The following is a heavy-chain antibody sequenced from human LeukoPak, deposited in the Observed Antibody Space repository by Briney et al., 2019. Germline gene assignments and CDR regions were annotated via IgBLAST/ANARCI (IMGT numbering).Heavy chain of an antibody. CDR2: IIPILGIA. J-gene: IGHJ6*03. V-gene: IGHV1-69*04. CDR3: ARVSYYYYYMDV. Sequence: GASVKVSCKASGGTFSSYAISWVRQAPGQGLEWMGRIIPILGIANYAQKLQGRVTMTTDTSTSTAYMELRSLRSDDTAVYYCARVSYYYYYMDVWGKGTTVTVSS. CDR1: GGTFSSYA.